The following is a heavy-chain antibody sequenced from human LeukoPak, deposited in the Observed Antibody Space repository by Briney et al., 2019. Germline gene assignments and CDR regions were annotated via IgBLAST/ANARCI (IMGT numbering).Heavy chain of an antibody. D-gene: IGHD3-22*01. V-gene: IGHV4-34*01. CDR3: ARPGYDSSGFFDY. CDR2: INHSGSA. CDR1: GGSFSDSY. Sequence: PSETLSLTCAVYGGSFSDSYWSWIRQPPGKGLEWIGEINHSGSANYNPSLKSRVTISVDTPKTQFSLKLSSVTAADTAVYYCARPGYDSSGFFDYWGQGTLVTVSS. J-gene: IGHJ4*02.